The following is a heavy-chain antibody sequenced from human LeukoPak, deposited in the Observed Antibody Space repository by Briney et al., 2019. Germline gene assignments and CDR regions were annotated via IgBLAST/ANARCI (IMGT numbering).Heavy chain of an antibody. D-gene: IGHD2-2*01. Sequence: GGSLRLSCAASGFTFSDYYMSWIRQAPGKGLEWVSYISSSGSTIYYADSVKGRFTISRDNAKNSLYLQMNSLRAEDTAVYYCARDCSSTSCYWPYYYYGMDVWGQGTTVTVSS. V-gene: IGHV3-11*01. CDR3: ARDCSSTSCYWPYYYYGMDV. CDR2: ISSSGSTI. J-gene: IGHJ6*02. CDR1: GFTFSDYY.